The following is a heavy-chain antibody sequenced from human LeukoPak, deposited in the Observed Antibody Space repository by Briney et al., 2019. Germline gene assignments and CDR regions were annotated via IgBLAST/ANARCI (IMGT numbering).Heavy chain of an antibody. Sequence: GGSLRLSCAASGFTFDDYAMHWVRQAPGKGLEWVSGISWNSGSIGYADSVKGRFTISRDNAKNSLYLQMNSLRAEDTALYYCAKSAVEMALSFDYWGQGTLVTVSS. D-gene: IGHD5-24*01. CDR2: ISWNSGSI. V-gene: IGHV3-9*01. CDR3: AKSAVEMALSFDY. J-gene: IGHJ4*02. CDR1: GFTFDDYA.